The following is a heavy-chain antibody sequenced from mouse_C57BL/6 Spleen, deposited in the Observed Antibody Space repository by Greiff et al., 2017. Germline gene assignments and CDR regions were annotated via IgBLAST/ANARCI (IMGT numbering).Heavy chain of an antibody. CDR1: GYAFTNYL. CDR3: SRGGSYGDYYAMDY. J-gene: IGHJ4*01. CDR2: INPGSGGT. D-gene: IGHD1-1*02. Sequence: VQLQQSGAELVRPGTSVKVSCKASGYAFTNYLIEWVKQRPGQGLEWIGVINPGSGGTNYNEKFKGKATLTADKSSSTAYMQLSSLTSEDSAVYCCSRGGSYGDYYAMDYWGQGTSVTVAS. V-gene: IGHV1-54*01.